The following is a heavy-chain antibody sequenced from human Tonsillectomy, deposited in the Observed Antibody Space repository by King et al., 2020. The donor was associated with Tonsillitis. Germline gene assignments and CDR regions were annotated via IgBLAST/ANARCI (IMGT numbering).Heavy chain of an antibody. V-gene: IGHV3-30*18. CDR3: AKGHSYGFLDWFDP. D-gene: IGHD5-18*01. CDR2: ISYDGSNK. Sequence: VQLVESGGGVVQPGRSLRLSCAASGFTFSSYGMHWVRQAPGKGRGWVAVISYDGSNKYYADSVKGGFTISRDNSKNPLYLQMNSLRAEDTAGYYCAKGHSYGFLDWFDPWGQGTLVTVSS. J-gene: IGHJ5*02. CDR1: GFTFSSYG.